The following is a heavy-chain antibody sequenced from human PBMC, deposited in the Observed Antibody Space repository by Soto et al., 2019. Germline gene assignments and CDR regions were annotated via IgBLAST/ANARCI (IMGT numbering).Heavy chain of an antibody. CDR2: ITGSGGRT. V-gene: IGHV3-23*01. J-gene: IGHJ6*02. CDR1: GFTFSSYA. Sequence: GGSLRLSCAASGFTFSSYAMSWVRQAPGKGLEWVSAITGSGGRTYYADSVKGRFTISRDNSKNTLYLQMNSLRAEDTAVYYCAKGLTGAPYYAMDVWGQGPTVTVSS. CDR3: AKGLTGAPYYAMDV. D-gene: IGHD7-27*01.